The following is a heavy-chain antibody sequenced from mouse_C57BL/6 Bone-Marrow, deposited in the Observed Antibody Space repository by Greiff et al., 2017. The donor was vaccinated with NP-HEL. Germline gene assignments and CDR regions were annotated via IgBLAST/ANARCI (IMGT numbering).Heavy chain of an antibody. D-gene: IGHD2-4*01. CDR2: ISDGGSYT. J-gene: IGHJ4*01. V-gene: IGHV5-4*01. Sequence: EVQGVESGGGLVKPGGSLKLSCAASGYTFSSYAMSWVRQTPEKRLEWVATISDGGSYTYYPDNVKGRFTISRDNAKNNLYLQMSHLKSEDTAMYYCGTMIGRRLYYYAMDYWGQGTSVTVSS. CDR3: GTMIGRRLYYYAMDY. CDR1: GYTFSSYA.